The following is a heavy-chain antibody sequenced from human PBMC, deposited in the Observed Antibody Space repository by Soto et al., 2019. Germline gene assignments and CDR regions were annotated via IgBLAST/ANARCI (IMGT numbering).Heavy chain of an antibody. CDR1: GGSISSSY. J-gene: IGHJ4*02. CDR2: IYYSGRT. V-gene: IGHV4-59*01. D-gene: IGHD1-26*01. CDR3: ARGDKASYSGSYPDY. Sequence: QVPLQESGPGLVKPSEPLSLTCNVSGGSISSSYWSWIRQPPGKGLEGIGYIYYSGRTNYNPSPKSGITISVDTSKNQFSLKLSSVTAADTAVYYCARGDKASYSGSYPDYWGQGTLVTVSS.